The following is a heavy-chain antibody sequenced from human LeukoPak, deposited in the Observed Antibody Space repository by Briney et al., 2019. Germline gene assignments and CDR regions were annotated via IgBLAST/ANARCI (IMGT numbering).Heavy chain of an antibody. CDR2: INPNSGGT. V-gene: IGHV1-2*02. Sequence: SVKVFCKASGYTFTGYYMHWVRQAPGQGLEWMGWINPNSGGTNYAQKFQGRVTMTRDTSISTAYMELSRLRSDDTAVYYCASVVVVAANDAFDIWGQGTMVTVSS. CDR3: ASVVVVAANDAFDI. CDR1: GYTFTGYY. J-gene: IGHJ3*02. D-gene: IGHD2-15*01.